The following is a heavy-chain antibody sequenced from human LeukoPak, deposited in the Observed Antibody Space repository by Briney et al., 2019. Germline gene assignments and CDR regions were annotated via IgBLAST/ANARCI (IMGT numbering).Heavy chain of an antibody. J-gene: IGHJ4*02. Sequence: PGGSLRLSCAVSGFNFSSYAMGWVRQAPGKGLEWVSGISASGFGTHYADSVKGGFTISRDNSKNTLYLQMNSLRAEDTAVYFCARFDGMTTLTSFDYWGQGTLVTVSS. V-gene: IGHV3-23*01. CDR2: ISASGFGT. CDR1: GFNFSSYA. CDR3: ARFDGMTTLTSFDY. D-gene: IGHD3-9*01.